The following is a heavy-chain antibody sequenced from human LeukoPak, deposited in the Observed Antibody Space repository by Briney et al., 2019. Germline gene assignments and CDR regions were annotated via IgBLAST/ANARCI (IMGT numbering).Heavy chain of an antibody. CDR1: GYTFTSYY. CDR3: TRDRFSSQKGFDY. CDR2: INPSGGHT. V-gene: IGHV1-46*01. Sequence: GASVKVSCKTSGYTFTSYYIYWVRQAPGQGLEWMGRINPSGGHTVYAQSFQGRVSATRDTATSTVYMELKSLRYDDTAIYYCTRDRFSSQKGFDYWGQGSLVAVSP. J-gene: IGHJ4*02.